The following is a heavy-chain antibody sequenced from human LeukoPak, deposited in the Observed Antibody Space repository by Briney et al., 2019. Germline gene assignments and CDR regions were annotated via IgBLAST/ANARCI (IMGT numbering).Heavy chain of an antibody. J-gene: IGHJ4*02. Sequence: GGSLRLSCAASGFTFSSYGMHWVRQAPGKGLEWVAFIRYDGSNKYYADSVKGRFTISRDNSKNTLYLQMNSLRAEDTAVYYCAKDSAYYYDSSGYPGYWGQGTLVTVSS. CDR3: AKDSAYYYDSSGYPGY. CDR2: IRYDGSNK. CDR1: GFTFSSYG. D-gene: IGHD3-22*01. V-gene: IGHV3-30*02.